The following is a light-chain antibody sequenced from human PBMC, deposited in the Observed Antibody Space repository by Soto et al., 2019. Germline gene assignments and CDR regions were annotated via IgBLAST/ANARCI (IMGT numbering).Light chain of an antibody. CDR2: DAS. V-gene: IGKV1-5*01. J-gene: IGKJ1*01. CDR3: QQYNSYSRT. Sequence: DIQMTQSPSTLSASVGDRVTITCRASQSISSWLAWYQQKPGKAPKLLMYDASILESGVPSRFSGSGSGTEFTLTISSLQPDDFATYYCQQYNSYSRTFGQGTKVEI. CDR1: QSISSW.